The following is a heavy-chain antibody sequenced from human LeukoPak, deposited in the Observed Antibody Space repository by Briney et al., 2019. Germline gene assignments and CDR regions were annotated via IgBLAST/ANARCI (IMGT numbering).Heavy chain of an antibody. D-gene: IGHD3-3*01. CDR3: ARVGDYDFWSGYNPAFDY. CDR2: IYHSGST. Sequence: SETLSPTCTVSGYSISSGYYWGWIRQPPGKGLEWIGSIYHSGSTYYNPSLKSRVTISVDTSKNQFSLKLSSVTAADTAVYYCARVGDYDFWSGYNPAFDYWGQGTLVTVSS. J-gene: IGHJ4*02. V-gene: IGHV4-38-2*02. CDR1: GYSISSGYY.